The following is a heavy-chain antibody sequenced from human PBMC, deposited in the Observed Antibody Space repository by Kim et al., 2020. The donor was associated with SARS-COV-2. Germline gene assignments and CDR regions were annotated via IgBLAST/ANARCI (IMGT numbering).Heavy chain of an antibody. CDR3: ARWDGLGTTYMGY. Sequence: GGSLRLSCAASGYNFRVQGMHWVRQPPGRGLEWVAAITDEGRTKYYTESVKGRFIISKDNARNTLFLQMNSLRVEDTAVYYCARWDGLGTTYMGYWGQG. CDR1: GYNFRVQG. V-gene: IGHV3-33*05. J-gene: IGHJ4*02. CDR2: ITDEGRTK. D-gene: IGHD1-26*01.